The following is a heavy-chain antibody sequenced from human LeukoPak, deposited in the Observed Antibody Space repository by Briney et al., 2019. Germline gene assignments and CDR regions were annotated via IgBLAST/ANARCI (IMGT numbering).Heavy chain of an antibody. D-gene: IGHD3-22*01. Sequence: SETLSLTCTISGGSISSSSYYWGWIRQPPAKGLEWIGSIYYRGSTYYNPSLKSRVTISVDTSKNQLSLKVRSVTAADTSVYYCASASYDTSGYYEFDFWGQGTLVTVSS. CDR2: IYYRGST. J-gene: IGHJ4*02. V-gene: IGHV4-39*01. CDR1: GGSISSSSYY. CDR3: ASASYDTSGYYEFDF.